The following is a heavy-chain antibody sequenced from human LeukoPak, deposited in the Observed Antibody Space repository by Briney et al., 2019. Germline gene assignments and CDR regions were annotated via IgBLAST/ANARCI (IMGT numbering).Heavy chain of an antibody. CDR1: GFTFSSYS. CDR2: ISSSSSYI. D-gene: IGHD3-3*01. V-gene: IGHV3-21*01. J-gene: IGHJ6*02. Sequence: GSLRLSCAASGFTFSSYSMNWVRQAPGKGLEWVSSISSSSSYIYYADSVKGRFTISRDNAKNSLYLQMNSLRAEDTAVYYCARAYYDFWSGRPDGMDVWGQGTTVTVSS. CDR3: ARAYYDFWSGRPDGMDV.